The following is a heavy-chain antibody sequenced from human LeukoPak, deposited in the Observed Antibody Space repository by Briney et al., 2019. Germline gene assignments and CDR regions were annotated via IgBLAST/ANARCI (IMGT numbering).Heavy chain of an antibody. D-gene: IGHD3-9*01. CDR2: ISHDGSNK. V-gene: IGHV3-30*03. CDR3: VRPWSTGYNNYYYYGMDV. J-gene: IGHJ6*02. Sequence: GGSLRLSCAASGFTFSSYGMHWVRQAPGKGLEWVAVISHDGSNKYYADSVKGRFTISRDNSKNTLYLQMNSLRAEDTAVYYCVRPWSTGYNNYYYYGMDVWGQGTTVTVSS. CDR1: GFTFSSYG.